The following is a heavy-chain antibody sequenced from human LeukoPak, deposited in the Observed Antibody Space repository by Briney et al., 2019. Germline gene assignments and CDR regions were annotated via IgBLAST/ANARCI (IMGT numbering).Heavy chain of an antibody. CDR2: ISSSSSYI. CDR3: ARDLSSSSTAEQKRTTVSGWAFDI. Sequence: KPGGSLRLSCAASGFTFSRYAMSWVRQAPRKGLEWVSSISSSSSYIYYADSVKGRFTISRDNAKNSLYLQMNSLRAEDTAVYYCARDLSSSSTAEQKRTTVSGWAFDIWGQGTMVTVSS. D-gene: IGHD1/OR15-1a*01. J-gene: IGHJ3*02. CDR1: GFTFSRYA. V-gene: IGHV3-21*01.